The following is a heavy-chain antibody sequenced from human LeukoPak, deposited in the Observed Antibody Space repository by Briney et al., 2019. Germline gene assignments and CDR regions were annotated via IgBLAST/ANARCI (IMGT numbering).Heavy chain of an antibody. Sequence: ASVKVSCKASGYTFTGYSMQWVRQAPGQGLEWMGWINLSSGGTNSAQKFTGRVRMTRDTSISTAYMELSRLRSDDTAVYYCARLTYYDFWSGYSYSFEIWGQGTMVTVSS. CDR3: ARLTYYDFWSGYSYSFEI. CDR1: GYTFTGYS. J-gene: IGHJ3*02. V-gene: IGHV1-2*02. D-gene: IGHD3-3*01. CDR2: INLSSGGT.